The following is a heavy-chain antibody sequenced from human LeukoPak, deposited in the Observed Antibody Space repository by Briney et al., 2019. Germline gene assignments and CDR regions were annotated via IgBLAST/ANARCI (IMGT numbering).Heavy chain of an antibody. CDR2: INHSGST. CDR3: ARGRRAAAFPPYYFDY. J-gene: IGHJ4*02. V-gene: IGHV4-34*01. CDR1: GGSFSGYY. D-gene: IGHD6-13*01. Sequence: SETLSLTCAVYGGSFSGYYWSWMRQPPGKGLEWIGEINHSGSTNYNPSLKSRVTISVDTSKNQFSLKLSSVTAADTAVYYCARGRRAAAFPPYYFDYWGQGTLVTVSS.